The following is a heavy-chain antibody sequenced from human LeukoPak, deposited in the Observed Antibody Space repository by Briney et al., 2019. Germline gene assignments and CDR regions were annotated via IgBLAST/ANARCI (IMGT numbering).Heavy chain of an antibody. J-gene: IGHJ4*02. CDR1: GFTFSSYW. V-gene: IGHV3-7*01. D-gene: IGHD3-3*01. CDR2: IKQDGSVK. Sequence: GGSLRLSCAASGFTFSSYWMSWVRQAPGKGLEWVANIKQDGSVKYYVDSVKGRFTISRDNAKNSLYLQMNSLRAEDTAVYYCARDWYYDFWSGEFDYWGQGTLVTVSS. CDR3: ARDWYYDFWSGEFDY.